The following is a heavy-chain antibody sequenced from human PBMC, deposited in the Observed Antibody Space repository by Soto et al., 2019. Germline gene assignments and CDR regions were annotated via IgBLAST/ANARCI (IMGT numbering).Heavy chain of an antibody. CDR1: GYTFTSYG. D-gene: IGHD4-4*01. CDR3: AGGSSVTTFCYYSSGMAV. J-gene: IGHJ6*04. V-gene: IGHV1-18*01. CDR2: ISAYNGNT. Sequence: ASVKVSCKASGYTFTSYGISWVRQAPGQGLEWMGWISAYNGNTNYAQKLQGRVTMTTDTSTSTAYMELRSLRSDDTAVYYCAGGSSVTTFCYYSSGMAVGGKGPRATVPS.